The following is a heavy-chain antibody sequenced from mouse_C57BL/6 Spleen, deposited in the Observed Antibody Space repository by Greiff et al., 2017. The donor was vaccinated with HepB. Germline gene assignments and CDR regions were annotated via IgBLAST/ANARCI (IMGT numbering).Heavy chain of an antibody. CDR3: ARLQRYYFDY. V-gene: IGHV3-6*01. Sequence: DVQLQESGPGLVKPSQSLSLTCSVTGYSITSGYYWNWIRQFPGNKLEWMGYISYDGSNNYNPSLKNRISITRDTSKNQFFLKLNSVTTEDTATYYCARLQRYYFDYWGQGTTLTVSS. CDR2: ISYDGSN. J-gene: IGHJ2*01. CDR1: GYSITSGYY.